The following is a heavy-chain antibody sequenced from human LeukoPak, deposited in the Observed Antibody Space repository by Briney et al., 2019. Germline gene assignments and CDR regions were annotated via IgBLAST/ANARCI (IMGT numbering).Heavy chain of an antibody. V-gene: IGHV4-34*01. CDR3: AFTTGSYYLDS. Sequence: SETLSLTCVVSGGSFSGHYWSWIRQPPGKGLEWIGEINHSGSVNYNPSLKSRVTVSADTSKNQFSLKLNSVTAADTAVYYCAFTTGSYYLDSWGQGTLVTVSS. CDR2: INHSGSV. D-gene: IGHD1-26*01. J-gene: IGHJ4*02. CDR1: GGSFSGHY.